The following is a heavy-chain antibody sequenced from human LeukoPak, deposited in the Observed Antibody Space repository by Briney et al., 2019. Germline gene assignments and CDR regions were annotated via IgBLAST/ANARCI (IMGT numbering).Heavy chain of an antibody. Sequence: PSETLSLTCTVPGGYISSSSYYWGWIRQPPGKGLEWIGSIYYSGSTYYNPSLKRRVTISVDTSKNQFSLKLSSVTAADTAVYYCARHLEAVVVVAAWGQGTMVTVSS. J-gene: IGHJ3*01. CDR1: GGYISSSSYY. CDR3: ARHLEAVVVVAA. D-gene: IGHD2-15*01. V-gene: IGHV4-39*01. CDR2: IYYSGST.